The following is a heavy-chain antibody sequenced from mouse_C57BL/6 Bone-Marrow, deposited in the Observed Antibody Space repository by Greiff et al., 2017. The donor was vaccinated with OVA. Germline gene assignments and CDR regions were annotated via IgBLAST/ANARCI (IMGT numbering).Heavy chain of an antibody. CDR3: ARWDSYAMDY. V-gene: IGHV1-80*01. J-gene: IGHJ4*01. CDR1: GYAFSSYW. CDR2: IYPGDGDT. Sequence: LKQSGASVKISCKASGYAFSSYWMNWVKQRPGKGLEWIGQIYPGDGDTNYNGKFKGKATLTADKSSSTAYMQLSSLTSEDSAVYFCARWDSYAMDYWGQGTSVTVSS.